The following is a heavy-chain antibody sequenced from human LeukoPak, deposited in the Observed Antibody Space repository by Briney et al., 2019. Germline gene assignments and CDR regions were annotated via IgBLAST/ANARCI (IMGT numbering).Heavy chain of an antibody. V-gene: IGHV1-2*02. J-gene: IGHJ4*02. CDR1: GYTFTGYY. D-gene: IGHD3-22*01. Sequence: ASVKVSCKASGYTFTGYYMHWVRQAPGQGLEWMGWINPNSGGTNYAQKFQGRVTMTRYTSISTAYMELSRLRSDDTAVYYCARTRYYYDSSGPFDYWGQGTLVTVSS. CDR3: ARTRYYYDSSGPFDY. CDR2: INPNSGGT.